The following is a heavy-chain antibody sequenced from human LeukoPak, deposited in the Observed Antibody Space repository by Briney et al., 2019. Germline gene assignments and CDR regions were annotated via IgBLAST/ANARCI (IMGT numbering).Heavy chain of an antibody. CDR1: GGSFSGYY. CDR2: INHSGST. J-gene: IGHJ4*02. V-gene: IGHV4-34*01. CDR3: ARGLVTATLPVDY. D-gene: IGHD2-21*02. Sequence: ETLSLTCAVYGGSFSGYYWGWIRQPPGKGLEWIGEINHSGSTNYNPSLKSRVTISVDTSKNQFSLKLSSVTAADTAVYYCARGLVTATLPVDYWGQGTLVTVSS.